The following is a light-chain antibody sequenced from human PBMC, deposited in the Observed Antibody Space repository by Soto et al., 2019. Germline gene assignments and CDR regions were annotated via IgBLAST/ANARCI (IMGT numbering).Light chain of an antibody. CDR3: SSYTTSNTRQIV. Sequence: QSVLTQPASVSGSPGQSVTISRTGTSSDVFGYNYVSWYQHHPGKAPKLIIYDVTNRPSGVSNPFSGSKSGNTASLTISGLQPEDEADYYCSSYTTSNTRQIVFGTGTKVTVL. CDR2: DVT. CDR1: SSDVFGYNY. V-gene: IGLV2-14*03. J-gene: IGLJ1*01.